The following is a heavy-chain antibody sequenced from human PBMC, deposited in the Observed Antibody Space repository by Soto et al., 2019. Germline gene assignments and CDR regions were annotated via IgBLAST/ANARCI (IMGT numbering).Heavy chain of an antibody. V-gene: IGHV1-69*01. J-gene: IGHJ6*02. CDR1: GGTFSSYA. CDR2: IIPIFGTA. D-gene: IGHD6-13*01. Sequence: QVQLVQSGAEVKKPGSSVKVSCKASGGTFSSYAISWVRQAPGQGLEWMGGIIPIFGTANYAQKFQGRVTITADESKSTAYMELSSLRSEDTAVYYCARNEKGSSWTDDYYYGMDVWGQGTTVTVSS. CDR3: ARNEKGSSWTDDYYYGMDV.